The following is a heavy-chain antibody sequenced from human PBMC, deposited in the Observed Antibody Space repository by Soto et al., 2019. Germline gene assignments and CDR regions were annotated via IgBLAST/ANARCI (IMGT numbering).Heavy chain of an antibody. Sequence: ASVEVSCKASGYTFTGYYMHWVRQAPGQGLEWMGWINPNSGGTNYAQKFQGWVTMTRDTSISTAYMELSRLRSDDTAVYYCAREYLPPYGMDVWGQGTTVTVSS. CDR3: AREYLPPYGMDV. V-gene: IGHV1-2*04. CDR2: INPNSGGT. CDR1: GYTFTGYY. J-gene: IGHJ6*02.